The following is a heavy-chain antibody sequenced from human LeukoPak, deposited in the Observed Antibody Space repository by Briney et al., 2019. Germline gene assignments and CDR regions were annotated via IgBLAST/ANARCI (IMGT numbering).Heavy chain of an antibody. J-gene: IGHJ4*02. V-gene: IGHV1-2*02. Sequence: GASVKVSCKASGYTFNDFFIHWLRQAPGQGLEWLGWINPKIGGTDYAQKFQGRVTMTRDTSVSTAYMEPSGLTSDDTAMYYCARELFTPRDHWGQGTLVTVSS. CDR3: ARELFTPRDH. D-gene: IGHD2-15*01. CDR2: INPKIGGT. CDR1: GYTFNDFF.